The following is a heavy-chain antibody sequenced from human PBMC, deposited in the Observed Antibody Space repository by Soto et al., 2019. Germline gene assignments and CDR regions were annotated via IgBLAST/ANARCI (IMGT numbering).Heavy chain of an antibody. J-gene: IGHJ4*02. CDR2: ISWNSGSI. D-gene: IGHD3-10*01. CDR1: GFTFDDYA. V-gene: IGHV3-9*01. CDR3: SRGGGLTINTTISYFDT. Sequence: GWSLRLSCAASGFTFDDYAMHWVRQAPGKGLEWVSFISWNSGSIGYADSVKGRFTISRDNAKNSLYLQMNSLRAEDTALYYCSRGGGLTINTTISYFDTWGQGTLVTVSS.